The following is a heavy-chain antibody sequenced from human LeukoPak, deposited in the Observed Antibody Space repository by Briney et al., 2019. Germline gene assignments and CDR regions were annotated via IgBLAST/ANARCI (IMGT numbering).Heavy chain of an antibody. D-gene: IGHD2-2*02. J-gene: IGHJ5*02. Sequence: ASVKVSCKASGYTFTSYYMHWVRQAPGQGLEWMGIINPSGGSTSYAQKFQGRVTMTRDTSTGTVYMELSSLRSEDTAVYYCARGGVRYCSSTSCYTGWFDPWGQGTLVTVSS. CDR2: INPSGGST. V-gene: IGHV1-46*01. CDR1: GYTFTSYY. CDR3: ARGGVRYCSSTSCYTGWFDP.